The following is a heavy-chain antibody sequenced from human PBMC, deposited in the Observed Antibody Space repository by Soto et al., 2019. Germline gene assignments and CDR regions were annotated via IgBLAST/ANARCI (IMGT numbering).Heavy chain of an antibody. D-gene: IGHD6-13*01. Sequence: PGGSLRLSCAASGFTFSSYSMNWVRQAPGKGLEWVSYISSSSSTIYYADSVKGRFTISRDNAKNSLYLQMNSLRDEDTAVYYCAREMGGIAAAVTADYYYYGMDVWGQGTTVTVSS. CDR3: AREMGGIAAAVTADYYYYGMDV. J-gene: IGHJ6*02. CDR2: ISSSSSTI. V-gene: IGHV3-48*02. CDR1: GFTFSSYS.